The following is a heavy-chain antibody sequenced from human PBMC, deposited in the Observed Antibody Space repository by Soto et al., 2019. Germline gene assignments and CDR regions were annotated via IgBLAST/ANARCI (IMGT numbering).Heavy chain of an antibody. CDR2: INPNSGGT. Sequence: ASVKVSCKASGYTFTGYYMHWVRQAPGQGLEWMGWINPNSGGTNYAQKFQGRVTMTRDTSISTAYMELSRLRSDDTAVYYCANSLIGCTSGVCSSNYYYYGMDVWGQGTTVTVSS. V-gene: IGHV1-2*02. J-gene: IGHJ6*02. D-gene: IGHD2-8*01. CDR1: GYTFTGYY. CDR3: ANSLIGCTSGVCSSNYYYYGMDV.